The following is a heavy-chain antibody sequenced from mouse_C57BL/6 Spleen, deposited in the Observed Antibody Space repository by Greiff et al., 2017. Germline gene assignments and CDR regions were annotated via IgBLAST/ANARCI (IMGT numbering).Heavy chain of an antibody. CDR2: ISYDGSN. J-gene: IGHJ2*01. CDR1: GYSITSGYY. D-gene: IGHD2-1*01. Sequence: ESGPGLVKPSQSLSLTCSVTGYSITSGYYWNWIRQFPGNKLEWMGYISYDGSNNYNPSLKNRISITRDTSKNQFFLKLNSVTTEDTATYYCARMVTGYYFDYWGQGTTLTVSS. V-gene: IGHV3-6*01. CDR3: ARMVTGYYFDY.